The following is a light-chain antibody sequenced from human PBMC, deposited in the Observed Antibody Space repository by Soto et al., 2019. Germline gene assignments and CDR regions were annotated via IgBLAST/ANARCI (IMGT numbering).Light chain of an antibody. J-gene: IGKJ4*01. V-gene: IGKV1-39*01. CDR2: AAS. CDR3: QQSFNTPPT. CDR1: QSIGDN. Sequence: DIQMTQSPSSLSASVGDRVTITCRASQSIGDNLNWYQQKPGTAPHLLIYAASSLQSGVPSRFSGSGSGTDFTLTISNLQPEDFVSYFCQQSFNTPPTFGRGTMVDIK.